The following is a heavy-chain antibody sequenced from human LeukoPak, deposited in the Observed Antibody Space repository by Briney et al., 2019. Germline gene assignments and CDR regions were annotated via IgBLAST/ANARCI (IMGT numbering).Heavy chain of an antibody. CDR3: ARHTPGYSSGDAFDI. D-gene: IGHD6-19*01. CDR1: GYSFTSYW. CDR2: IYPGDSDT. Sequence: GESLKISCKGSGYSFTSYWIGWVRQMPGKGLEWMGIIYPGDSDTRYSPSFQGQVTISADKSISTAYLQWGSLKASDTAIYYCARHTPGYSSGDAFDIWGQGTLVTVSS. V-gene: IGHV5-51*01. J-gene: IGHJ3*02.